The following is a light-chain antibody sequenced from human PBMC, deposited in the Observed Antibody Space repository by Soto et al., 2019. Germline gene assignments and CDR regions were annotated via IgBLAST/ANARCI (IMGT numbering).Light chain of an antibody. V-gene: IGKV3-15*01. CDR2: DTS. CDR3: QQYYDWPRT. CDR1: QIVRSN. Sequence: EMMLTQSPGTLSLSPGDRATLSCRASQIVRSNSLAWYQQKPGQAPRLLIYDTSTRAPGLPVRFSGSGSGTEFTLSISSLQSEDFAIYYCQQYYDWPRTFGQGTKVDIK. J-gene: IGKJ2*01.